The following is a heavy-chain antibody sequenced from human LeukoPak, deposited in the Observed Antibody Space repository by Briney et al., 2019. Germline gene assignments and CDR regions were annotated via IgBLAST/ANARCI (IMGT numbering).Heavy chain of an antibody. CDR1: GYSFTSYW. CDR3: ARLXREVVVTAXIFDY. D-gene: IGHD2-21*02. CDR2: IYPGDSDT. Sequence: GASLQISCKGSGYSFTSYWIGWVRQMPGKGLEWRGIIYPGDSDTRYSPSFQGQVTISADKSISTAYLQWSSLKASDTAMYYCARLXREVVVTAXIFDYWGQGTLVTVSS. J-gene: IGHJ4*02. V-gene: IGHV5-51*01.